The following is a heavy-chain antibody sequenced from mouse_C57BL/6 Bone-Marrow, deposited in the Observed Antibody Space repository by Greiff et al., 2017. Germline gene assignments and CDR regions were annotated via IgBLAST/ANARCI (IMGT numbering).Heavy chain of an antibody. J-gene: IGHJ3*01. CDR1: GYTFPSYW. Sequence: QVQLKQPGAELVRPGSSVKLSCKASGYTFPSYWMHWVKQRPIQGLEWIGNIDPSDSETHYNQKFKDKATLTVDKSSSTAYMQLSSLTSEDSAVYYCARGRDDGYPAWFAYWGQGTLVTVSA. CDR3: ARGRDDGYPAWFAY. D-gene: IGHD2-3*01. CDR2: IDPSDSET. V-gene: IGHV1-52*01.